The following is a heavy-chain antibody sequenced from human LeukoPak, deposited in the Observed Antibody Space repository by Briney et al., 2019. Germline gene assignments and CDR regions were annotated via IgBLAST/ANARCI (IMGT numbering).Heavy chain of an antibody. V-gene: IGHV3-9*01. D-gene: IGHD2-2*01. Sequence: PGRSLRLSCAASGFTFNDHAMHWVRQAPGKGLEWVSGISWHSGTIDYADSAKGRFTISRDNAKNSLYLQMNSLRAEDTAFYHCAKETSGRDFDYWGQGTLVAVSS. CDR2: ISWHSGTI. CDR1: GFTFNDHA. J-gene: IGHJ4*02. CDR3: AKETSGRDFDY.